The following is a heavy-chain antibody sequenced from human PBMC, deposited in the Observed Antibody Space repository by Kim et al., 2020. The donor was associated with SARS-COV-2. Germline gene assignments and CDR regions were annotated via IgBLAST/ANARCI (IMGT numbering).Heavy chain of an antibody. CDR3: ARTGSLEPLLEDYYYYGMDV. D-gene: IGHD1-26*01. CDR2: IDPSDSYT. J-gene: IGHJ6*02. CDR1: GYSFTSYW. V-gene: IGHV5-10-1*01. Sequence: GESLKISCKGSGYSFTSYWISWVRQMPGKGLEWMGRIDPSDSYTNYSPSFQGHVTISADKSISTAYLQWSSLKASDTAMYYCARTGSLEPLLEDYYYYGMDVWGQGTTVTVSS.